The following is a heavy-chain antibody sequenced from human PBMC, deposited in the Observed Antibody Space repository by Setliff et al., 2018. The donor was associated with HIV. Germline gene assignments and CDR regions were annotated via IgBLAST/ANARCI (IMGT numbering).Heavy chain of an antibody. CDR2: IYYRGAT. Sequence: PSETLSLTCTVSGGSISNSGFYWGWIRQSPGKGLEWIGSIYYRGATYYNPTLQSRVTISADTSKNQFYLKLTSVTAADTAIYYCARDMGFCSGGSCYGIHWGQGTLVTVS. D-gene: IGHD2-15*01. CDR1: GGSISNSGFY. J-gene: IGHJ4*02. CDR3: ARDMGFCSGGSCYGIH. V-gene: IGHV4-39*02.